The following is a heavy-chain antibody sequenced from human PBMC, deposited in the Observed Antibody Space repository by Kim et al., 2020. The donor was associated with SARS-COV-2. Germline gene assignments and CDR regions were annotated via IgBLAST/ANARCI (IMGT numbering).Heavy chain of an antibody. CDR2: GGTT. V-gene: IGHV3-49*02. J-gene: IGHJ4*02. Sequence: GGTTEYAASVKGRFTISRDDSKSIAYLQMNSLKTEDTAVYYCTSRSSLDYWGQGTLVTVSS. CDR3: TSRSSLDY.